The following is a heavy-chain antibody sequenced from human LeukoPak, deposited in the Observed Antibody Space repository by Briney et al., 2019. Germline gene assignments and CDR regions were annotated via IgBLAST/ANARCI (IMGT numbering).Heavy chain of an antibody. CDR1: GGSFSGYY. D-gene: IGHD4-17*01. Sequence: PSETLSLTCAVYGGSFSGYYWSWIRQPPGKGLEWIGEINHSGSTNYNPSLKSRVTISVDTSKNQFSLKLSSVTAADTAVYYCASDRLYGDPPHYWGQGTLVTVSS. CDR3: ASDRLYGDPPHY. V-gene: IGHV4-34*01. J-gene: IGHJ4*02. CDR2: INHSGST.